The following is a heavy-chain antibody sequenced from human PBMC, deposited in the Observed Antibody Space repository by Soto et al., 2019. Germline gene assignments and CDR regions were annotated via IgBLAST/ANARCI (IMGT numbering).Heavy chain of an antibody. J-gene: IGHJ4*02. Sequence: GASVKVSCKTSGYRFSDYGINWVRQAPGQGLEWLGWISTFNSHTDYAQKVQGRVAMTTDRSTGTAYMELRSLRSDDTAVYYCARGPLDYPIPDFDYWGQGTLVTVSS. CDR1: GYRFSDYG. CDR3: ARGPLDYPIPDFDY. V-gene: IGHV1-18*01. D-gene: IGHD2-8*01. CDR2: ISTFNSHT.